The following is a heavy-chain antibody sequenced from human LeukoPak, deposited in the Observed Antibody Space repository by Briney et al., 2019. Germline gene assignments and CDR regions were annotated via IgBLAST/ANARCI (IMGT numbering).Heavy chain of an antibody. J-gene: IGHJ6*03. Sequence: SETLSLTCAVYNGSFSGFHLSWIRQPPGKGLEWIGEINHGGSTNYNPSLKSRVTISVDTSKNQLSLKLSSVTAADTAVYYCARLHILYSSGWYDPPYYYYYYMDVWGKGTTVTISS. D-gene: IGHD6-19*01. CDR3: ARLHILYSSGWYDPPYYYYYYMDV. CDR2: INHGGST. CDR1: NGSFSGFH. V-gene: IGHV4-34*01.